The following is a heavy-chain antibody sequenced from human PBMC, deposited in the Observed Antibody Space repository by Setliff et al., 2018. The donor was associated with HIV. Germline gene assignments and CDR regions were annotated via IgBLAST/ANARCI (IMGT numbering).Heavy chain of an antibody. CDR1: GGSISSGSYY. Sequence: SETLSLTCSVSGGSISSGSYYWNWIRQPAGKGLEWIWRIYTSWSTNYNPSLQSRITISVDTSKNQFSLKLSSVTAADTAVYYCTRTNPLAAPPFDFWGQGTLVTVSS. D-gene: IGHD6-13*01. CDR3: TRTNPLAAPPFDF. J-gene: IGHJ4*02. CDR2: IYTSWST. V-gene: IGHV4-61*02.